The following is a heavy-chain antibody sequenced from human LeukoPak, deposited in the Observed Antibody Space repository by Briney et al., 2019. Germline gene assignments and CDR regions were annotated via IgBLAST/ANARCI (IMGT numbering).Heavy chain of an antibody. Sequence: GVSLRLSCAASGFTFSSYAMSWVRQAPGKGLEWVSAISGSGGSTYYADSVKGRFTISRDNSKNTLYLQMNSLRAEDTAVYYCARVRLGTVTTWGLDYWGQGTLVTVSS. D-gene: IGHD4-17*01. CDR2: ISGSGGST. J-gene: IGHJ4*02. CDR1: GFTFSSYA. CDR3: ARVRLGTVTTWGLDY. V-gene: IGHV3-23*01.